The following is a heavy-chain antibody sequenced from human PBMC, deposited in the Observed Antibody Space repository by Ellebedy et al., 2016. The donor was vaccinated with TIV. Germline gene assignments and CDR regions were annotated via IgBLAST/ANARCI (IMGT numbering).Heavy chain of an antibody. Sequence: SETLSLTCTVSGGSISSYYWGWIRQPAGKGLEWIGRIYTSGSTNYNPSLKSRVTMSVDTSKNQFSLKLSSVTAADTAVYYCAGAQTWGFGELLYGAFDIWGQGTMVTVSS. CDR1: GGSISSYY. D-gene: IGHD3-10*01. CDR3: AGAQTWGFGELLYGAFDI. CDR2: IYTSGST. V-gene: IGHV4-4*07. J-gene: IGHJ3*02.